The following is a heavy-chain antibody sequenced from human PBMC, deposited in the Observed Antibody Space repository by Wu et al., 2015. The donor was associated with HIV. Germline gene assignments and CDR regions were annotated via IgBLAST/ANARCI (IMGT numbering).Heavy chain of an antibody. D-gene: IGHD2-2*01. CDR2: IIPIFGTA. Sequence: QVQLVQSGAEVKKPGSSVKVSCKASGGTFSSYAISWVRQAPGQGLEWMGGIIPIFGTANYAQKFQGRVTITADESTSTAYMELSSLRSEDTAVYYCARVEGYCSSTSCRLVSIDYYYMDVWGKGTTVTVS. J-gene: IGHJ6*03. CDR3: ARVEGYCSSTSCRLVSIDYYYMDV. V-gene: IGHV1-69*12. CDR1: GGTFSSYA.